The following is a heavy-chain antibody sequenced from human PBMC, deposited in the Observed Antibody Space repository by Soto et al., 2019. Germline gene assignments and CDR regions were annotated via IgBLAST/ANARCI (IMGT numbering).Heavy chain of an antibody. D-gene: IGHD3-22*01. Sequence: SETLSLTCTVSGGSISSYYWSWIRQPPGKGLEWIGYIYYSGSTNYNPSLKSRVTISVDTSKSQFSLKLSSVTAADTAVYYCARHAKGYYYDSSGYYYRGYFDLWGRGTLVTVSS. J-gene: IGHJ2*01. CDR3: ARHAKGYYYDSSGYYYRGYFDL. V-gene: IGHV4-59*08. CDR1: GGSISSYY. CDR2: IYYSGST.